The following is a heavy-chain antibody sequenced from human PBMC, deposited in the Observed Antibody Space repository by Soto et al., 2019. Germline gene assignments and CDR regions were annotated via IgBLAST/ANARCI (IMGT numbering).Heavy chain of an antibody. CDR1: GGTFSSYA. Sequence: SVKVSCKASGGTFSSYAISWVRQAPGQGLEWMGGIIPIFGTANYAQKFQGRVTITADESTSTAYMGLSSLRSEDTAVYYCARSLTDYYYYGMDVWGQGTKVTVSS. V-gene: IGHV1-69*13. J-gene: IGHJ6*02. D-gene: IGHD7-27*01. CDR2: IIPIFGTA. CDR3: ARSLTDYYYYGMDV.